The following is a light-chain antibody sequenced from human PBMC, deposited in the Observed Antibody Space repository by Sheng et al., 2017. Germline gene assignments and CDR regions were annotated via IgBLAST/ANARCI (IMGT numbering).Light chain of an antibody. J-gene: IGKJ1*01. CDR1: QGIRKS. V-gene: IGKV1-NL1*01. CDR2: DAS. CDR3: QHYYNIPRT. Sequence: DIQMTQSPSSLSASVEDRVTITCRASQGIRKSLAWYQQKPGKAPQLLVYDASTLEVGVPSRFSGSGSGSAFTLTISGLQPEDAATYYCQHYYNIPRTFGQGTKVELK.